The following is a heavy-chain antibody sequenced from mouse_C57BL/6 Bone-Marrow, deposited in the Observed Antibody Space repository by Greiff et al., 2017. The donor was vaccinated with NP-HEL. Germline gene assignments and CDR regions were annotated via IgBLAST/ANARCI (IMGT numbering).Heavy chain of an antibody. V-gene: IGHV1-50*01. Sequence: QVQLQQPGAELVKPGASVKLSCKASGYTFTTYWMQWVKQRPGQGLEWIGELDPSASYTNYNQKFKGKATLTVDTSSSTAYMQLSSLTSEDSAVYYCARKAYYGRSYEFAYWGQGTLVTVSA. D-gene: IGHD1-1*01. CDR2: LDPSASYT. CDR3: ARKAYYGRSYEFAY. J-gene: IGHJ3*01. CDR1: GYTFTTYW.